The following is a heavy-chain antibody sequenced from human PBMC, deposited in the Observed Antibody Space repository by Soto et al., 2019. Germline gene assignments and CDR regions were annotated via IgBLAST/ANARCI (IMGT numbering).Heavy chain of an antibody. D-gene: IGHD1-26*01. J-gene: IGHJ4*02. CDR1: GFSLTTDRVG. CDR2: IYWDDSK. CDR3: AHAYGGRSLY. V-gene: IGHV2-5*02. Sequence: QITLKESGPTLVKPTQTLTLTCTFSGFSLTTDRVGVGWIRQPPGEALEWLAVIYWDDSKTYRPSLESRLTITKDTSKHQLALTMTNMDSLATATYYCAHAYGGRSLYWGQGTLVTVSS.